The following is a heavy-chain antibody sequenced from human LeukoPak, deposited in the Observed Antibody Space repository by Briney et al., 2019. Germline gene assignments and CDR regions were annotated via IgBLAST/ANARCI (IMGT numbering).Heavy chain of an antibody. V-gene: IGHV1-2*02. CDR3: ARVIGYSSSLMDWFDP. CDR1: GCTFTGYY. D-gene: IGHD6-13*01. CDR2: INPNSGGT. J-gene: IGHJ5*02. Sequence: GASVKVSCKASGCTFTGYYMHWVRQAPGQGLEWMGWINPNSGGTNYAQKFQGRVTMTRDTSISTAYMELSRLRSDDTAVYYCARVIGYSSSLMDWFDPWGQGTLVTVSS.